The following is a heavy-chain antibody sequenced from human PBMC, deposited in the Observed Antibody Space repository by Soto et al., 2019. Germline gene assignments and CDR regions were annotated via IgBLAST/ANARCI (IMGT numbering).Heavy chain of an antibody. CDR2: INHSGST. V-gene: IGHV4-34*01. CDR1: GGSFSGYY. J-gene: IGHJ4*02. Sequence: PSETLSLTCAVYGGSFSGYYWSWIRQPPGKGLEWIGEINHSGSTNYNPSLKSRVTISVDTSKNQFSLKLSSVTAADTAVYYCARGPLPGRYFDYWGQGTLVTVS. CDR3: ARGPLPGRYFDY.